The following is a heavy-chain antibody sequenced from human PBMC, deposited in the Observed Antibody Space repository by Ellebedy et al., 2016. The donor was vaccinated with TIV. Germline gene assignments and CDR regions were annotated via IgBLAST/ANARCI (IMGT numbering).Heavy chain of an antibody. D-gene: IGHD1-1*01. CDR3: AKGSTIALLTCVDY. J-gene: IGHJ4*02. CDR1: GFSFDDYA. Sequence: SLKISCAASGFSFDDYAMHWVRQAPGKGLEWVSGISWNSGSIGYADSVKGRFTISRDNARKSLYLHMNSLRAGDTALYHCAKGSTIALLTCVDYWGQGTLVTVSS. V-gene: IGHV3-9*01. CDR2: ISWNSGSI.